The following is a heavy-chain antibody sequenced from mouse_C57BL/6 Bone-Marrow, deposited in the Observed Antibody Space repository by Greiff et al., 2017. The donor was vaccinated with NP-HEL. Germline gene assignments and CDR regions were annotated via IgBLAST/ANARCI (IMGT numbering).Heavy chain of an antibody. CDR3: ARSRYSNLAWFAY. CDR2: IDPSDSYT. V-gene: IGHV1-69*01. CDR1: GYTFTSYW. Sequence: VQLQQPGAELVMPGASVKLPCKASGYTFTSYWMHWVKQRPGQGLEWIGEIDPSDSYTNYNQKFKGKSTLTVDKSSSTAYMQLSSLTSEDSAVYYCARSRYSNLAWFAYWGQGTLVTVSA. J-gene: IGHJ3*01. D-gene: IGHD2-5*01.